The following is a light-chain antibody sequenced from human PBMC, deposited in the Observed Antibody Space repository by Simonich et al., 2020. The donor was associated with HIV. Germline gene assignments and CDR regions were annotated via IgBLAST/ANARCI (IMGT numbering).Light chain of an antibody. J-gene: IGLJ2*01. CDR2: GNS. CDR1: SPNIGAGYD. Sequence: QSVLTRPPSVSGAPGQRVTISCTGSSPNIGAGYDVHWYQQLPGNAPKLLVYGNSNRPSGVPDRFSGSKSGTSASLAITGLQAEDEADYYCQSYDSSLSGYVVFGGGTKLTVL. CDR3: QSYDSSLSGYVV. V-gene: IGLV1-40*01.